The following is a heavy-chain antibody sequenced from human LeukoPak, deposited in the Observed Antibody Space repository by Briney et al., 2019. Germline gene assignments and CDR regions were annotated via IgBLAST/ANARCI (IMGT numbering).Heavy chain of an antibody. Sequence: GGSLRLSCAASGFTFSSDNMHWVRQAPGMGLEWVAVIWYDGSNKYYADSVKGRFTISRDNSKNTLYLQMNSLRAEDTAVYYCAKDSGASLCYFNYWGQGTLVTVSS. CDR2: IWYDGSNK. CDR3: AKDSGASLCYFNY. J-gene: IGHJ4*02. CDR1: GFTFSSDN. D-gene: IGHD3-10*01. V-gene: IGHV3-33*06.